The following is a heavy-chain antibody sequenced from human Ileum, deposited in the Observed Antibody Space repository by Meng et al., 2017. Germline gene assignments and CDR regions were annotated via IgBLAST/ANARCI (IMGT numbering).Heavy chain of an antibody. J-gene: IGHJ4*02. CDR3: AMTDCGGVHCKRLRY. D-gene: IGHD2-21*01. CDR1: GFTFSRYA. CDR2: ISNDATIE. Sequence: GESLKISCAVSGFTFSRYAMHWVRQAPGKGLEWMALISNDATIEYYADSLKGRFTISRDNSKNTLYLQMDSLRVEDSASYYCAMTDCGGVHCKRLRYWGQGTPVTVSS. V-gene: IGHV3-30*04.